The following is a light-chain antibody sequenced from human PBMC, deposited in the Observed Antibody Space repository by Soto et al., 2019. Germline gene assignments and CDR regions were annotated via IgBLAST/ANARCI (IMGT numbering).Light chain of an antibody. Sequence: QSVLTQPPSMSAAPGQMVAISCSGTSSNIGVNSVSWYQHFPGTAPKVLIYDNNRRPSGIPDRFSGSKSGTSATLTIIGLQTGDEADYYCATWDSALSAGVFGGGTKLTVL. J-gene: IGLJ3*02. V-gene: IGLV1-51*01. CDR2: DNN. CDR3: ATWDSALSAGV. CDR1: SSNIGVNS.